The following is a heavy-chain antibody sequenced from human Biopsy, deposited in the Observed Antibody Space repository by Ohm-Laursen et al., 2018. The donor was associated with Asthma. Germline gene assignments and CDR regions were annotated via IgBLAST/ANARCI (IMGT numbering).Heavy chain of an antibody. D-gene: IGHD3-3*02. CDR3: ARTFHFWSPYHAEHFEL. CDR1: GFTFGDYW. CDR2: IMHDRTEK. Sequence: SLRLSCAASGFTFGDYWMSWVRQVPGKGLEWVANIMHDRTEKNHADSMKGRFTISRDTAKNSMYLQMNNLRAEDTAVYYCARTFHFWSPYHAEHFELWGQGTLVTVSS. J-gene: IGHJ1*01. V-gene: IGHV3-7*01.